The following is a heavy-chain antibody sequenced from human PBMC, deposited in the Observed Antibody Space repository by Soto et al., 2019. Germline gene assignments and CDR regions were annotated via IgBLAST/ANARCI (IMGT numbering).Heavy chain of an antibody. V-gene: IGHV4-59*01. CDR2: IYYSGST. CDR1: GGSISSYY. CDR3: ARAYSSSWYVFYFDY. J-gene: IGHJ4*02. Sequence: PSETLSLTCTVSGGSISSYYWSWIRQPPGKGLEWIGYIYYSGSTNYNPSLKSRVTISVDTSKNQFSLKLSSVTAADTAVYYCARAYSSSWYVFYFDYWGQGTLVTVSS. D-gene: IGHD6-13*01.